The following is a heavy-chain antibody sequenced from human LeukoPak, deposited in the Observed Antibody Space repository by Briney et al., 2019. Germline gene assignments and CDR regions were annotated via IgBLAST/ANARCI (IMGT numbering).Heavy chain of an antibody. D-gene: IGHD3-10*01. Sequence: SETLSLTCAVYGGSFSGYYWSWIRQPPGKGLEWIGEINHSGSTNYNPSLKSRVTISVDTSKNQFSLKLSSVTAADTAVYYCARTFTPYYYGSGSLQRYYYMDVWGKGTTVTISS. V-gene: IGHV4-34*01. CDR1: GGSFSGYY. CDR3: ARTFTPYYYGSGSLQRYYYMDV. J-gene: IGHJ6*03. CDR2: INHSGST.